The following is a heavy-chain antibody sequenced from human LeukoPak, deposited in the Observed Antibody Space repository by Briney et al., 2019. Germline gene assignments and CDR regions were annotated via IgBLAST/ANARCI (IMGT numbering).Heavy chain of an antibody. CDR3: ARGAHRINWFDP. Sequence: PSETLSLTCTVSGGSISSYYWSWIRLPPGKGLEWIGYIYYSGSTNYNPSLKSRVTISVDTSKNQFSLKLSSVTAADTAVYYCARGAHRINWFDPWGQGTLVTVSS. D-gene: IGHD2-15*01. CDR2: IYYSGST. J-gene: IGHJ5*02. V-gene: IGHV4-59*01. CDR1: GGSISSYY.